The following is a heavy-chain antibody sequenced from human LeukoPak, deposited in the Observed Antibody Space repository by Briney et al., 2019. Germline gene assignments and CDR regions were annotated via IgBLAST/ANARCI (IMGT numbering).Heavy chain of an antibody. D-gene: IGHD2-15*01. J-gene: IGHJ6*02. CDR2: IYYSGST. CDR1: GGSISSYY. CDR3: ARAIHCSGGSCSYYYGMDV. V-gene: IGHV4-59*01. Sequence: PSETLSLTCTVSGGSISSYYWSWIRQPPGKGLEWIGYIYYSGSTNYNPSLKSRVTISVDTSKNQFSLKLSSVTAADTAVYYCARAIHCSGGSCSYYYGMDVWGQGTTVTVSS.